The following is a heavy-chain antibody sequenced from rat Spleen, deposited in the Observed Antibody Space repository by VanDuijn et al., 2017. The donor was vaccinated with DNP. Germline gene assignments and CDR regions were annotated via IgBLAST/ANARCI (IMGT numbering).Heavy chain of an antibody. J-gene: IGHJ4*01. Sequence: EVQLVESGGGLVQPGRSLKVSCVVSGFTFNTYWMYWIRQAPGKGLEWVASINPDGGTTHYSDSVRGRFTISRDNAENNVYLQMNSLRSEYTATYYCAKDLQWYAMDAWGQGTSVSVSS. CDR3: AKDLQWYAMDA. V-gene: IGHV5-58*01. D-gene: IGHD1-1*01. CDR1: GFTFNTYW. CDR2: INPDGGTT.